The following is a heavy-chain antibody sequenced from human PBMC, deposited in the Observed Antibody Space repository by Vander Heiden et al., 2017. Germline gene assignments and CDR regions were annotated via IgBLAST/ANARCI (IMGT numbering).Heavy chain of an antibody. J-gene: IGHJ3*01. D-gene: IGHD2-2*01. Sequence: QVQLQQWGAGLLTPSETLSLTCAVFGGSFSGFYWSWIRQSPGKGLEWIGEIDHDGRADYNPSLKSRVTISLDTSKNEFYLRLTSVTAADTALYYCAQNYCNGTSCFVRAVDVWGQGTMVTVSS. CDR1: GGSFSGFY. V-gene: IGHV4-34*01. CDR3: AQNYCNGTSCFVRAVDV. CDR2: IDHDGRA.